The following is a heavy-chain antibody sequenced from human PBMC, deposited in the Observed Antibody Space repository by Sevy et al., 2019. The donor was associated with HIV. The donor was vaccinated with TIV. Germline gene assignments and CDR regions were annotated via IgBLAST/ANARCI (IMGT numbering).Heavy chain of an antibody. CDR2: ISASGGST. D-gene: IGHD1-26*01. CDR1: GIICKSYV. J-gene: IGHJ4*02. Sequence: GGSLRLSCAASGIICKSYVMSWVRQAPGKGLEWLSGISASGGSTYYADSVKGRFTISRDNFKSTLYLQMNILRAEDTAVYYYAGAGVGAKGLKYWGQGTLVNVSS. V-gene: IGHV3-23*01. CDR3: AGAGVGAKGLKY.